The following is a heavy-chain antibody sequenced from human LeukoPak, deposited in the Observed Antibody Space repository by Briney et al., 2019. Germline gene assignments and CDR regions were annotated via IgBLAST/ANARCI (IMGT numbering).Heavy chain of an antibody. CDR3: ASGVVITIFDY. D-gene: IGHD3-3*01. V-gene: IGHV4-59*01. J-gene: IGHJ4*02. CDR1: GGSISSYY. CDR2: IYYSGST. Sequence: SETLSLTCTVSGGSISSYYWSWIRQPPGRGLEWVGYIYYSGSTNYNPSLKSRVTISVDTSKNQFSLKLSSVTAADTAVYYCASGVVITIFDYWGQGTLVTVSS.